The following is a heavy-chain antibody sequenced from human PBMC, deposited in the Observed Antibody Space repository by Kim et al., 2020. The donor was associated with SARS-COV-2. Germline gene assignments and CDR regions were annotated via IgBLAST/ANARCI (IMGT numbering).Heavy chain of an antibody. D-gene: IGHD2-21*02. CDR1: GFTFDYYA. CDR2: ISGGAETT. V-gene: IGHV3-23*01. J-gene: IGHJ4*02. CDR3: ARGGLCRGDCHTPPH. Sequence: GGSLRLSCAASGFTFDYYAMSWVRQAPGKGLEWVSTISGGAETTFYADSVKGRFTISRDNSHNTLYLQMNSLRAEDTALYYCARGGLCRGDCHTPPHWGQGTLVTVSS.